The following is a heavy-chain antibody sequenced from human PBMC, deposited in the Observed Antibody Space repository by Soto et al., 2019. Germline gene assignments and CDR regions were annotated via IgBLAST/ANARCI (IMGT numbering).Heavy chain of an antibody. Sequence: QVQLVQSGAEVKKPGSSVKVSCKASGGTFSSYAISWVRQAPGQGLEWMGGIIPIFGTANYAQKFQGRVTITADKSTSTAYIELSSLRSEDTAAYYCARENSGSYYRGWFDPWGQGTLVTVSS. CDR3: ARENSGSYYRGWFDP. J-gene: IGHJ5*02. CDR2: IIPIFGTA. D-gene: IGHD1-26*01. CDR1: GGTFSSYA. V-gene: IGHV1-69*06.